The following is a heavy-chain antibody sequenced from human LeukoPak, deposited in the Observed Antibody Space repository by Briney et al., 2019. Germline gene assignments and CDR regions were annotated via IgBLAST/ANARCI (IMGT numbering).Heavy chain of an antibody. V-gene: IGHV1-24*01. Sequence: ASVKVSCKVSGYTLTELSMHWVRQAPGRGLEWMGGFDPEDGETIYAQKFQGRVTMTEDTSTDTAYMELSSLRSEDTAVYYCATQTPGGSNWFDPWGQGTLVTVSS. J-gene: IGHJ5*02. CDR2: FDPEDGET. CDR3: ATQTPGGSNWFDP. CDR1: GYTLTELS. D-gene: IGHD3-16*01.